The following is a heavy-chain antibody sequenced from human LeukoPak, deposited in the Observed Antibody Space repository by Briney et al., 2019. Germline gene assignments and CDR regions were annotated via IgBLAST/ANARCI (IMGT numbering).Heavy chain of an antibody. J-gene: IGHJ4*02. CDR1: GFTFETYE. Sequence: GGSLRLSCAASGFTFETYEMNWVRQAPGKGLEWISYIAGGGDTICYADSVKGRFTISRDNAKNSLYLQMNSLRADDTAVYYCARERTTIVSGTTIGAYWGQGTLVTVSS. D-gene: IGHD2/OR15-2a*01. V-gene: IGHV3-48*03. CDR2: IAGGGDTI. CDR3: ARERTTIVSGTTIGAY.